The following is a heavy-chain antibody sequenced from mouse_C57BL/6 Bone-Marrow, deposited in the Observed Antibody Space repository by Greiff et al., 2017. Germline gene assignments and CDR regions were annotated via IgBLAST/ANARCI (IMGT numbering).Heavy chain of an antibody. J-gene: IGHJ4*01. D-gene: IGHD1-1*02. CDR1: GYTFTDYY. V-gene: IGHV1-19*01. CDR2: INPYNGGT. Sequence: EVQLQQSGPVLVKPGASVKMSCKASGYTFTDYYMNWVKQSHGKSLEWIGVINPYNGGTSYNQKFKGKATLTVEKSSSTAYMELNSLTSEDSAVYYCARREQDQGSYSYAMDYWGQGTSVTVSS. CDR3: ARREQDQGSYSYAMDY.